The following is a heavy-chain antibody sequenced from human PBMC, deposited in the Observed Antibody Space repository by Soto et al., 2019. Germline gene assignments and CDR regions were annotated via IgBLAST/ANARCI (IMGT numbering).Heavy chain of an antibody. CDR2: INHRGST. Sequence: SETLSLTCGVSGGSFSGYYWSWIRQPPGKGLEWIGEINHRGSTNYNPSLKSRVTISVDVSKNQLSLKLNSVTAADTAVYYCARRRGVTANYYYGMDVWAQGTTVTVSS. D-gene: IGHD2-21*02. V-gene: IGHV4-34*01. J-gene: IGHJ6*02. CDR1: GGSFSGYY. CDR3: ARRRGVTANYYYGMDV.